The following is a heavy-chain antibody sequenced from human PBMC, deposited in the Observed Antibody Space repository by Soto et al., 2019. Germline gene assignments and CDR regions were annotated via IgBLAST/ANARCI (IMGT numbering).Heavy chain of an antibody. CDR1: GYSFTGYS. CDR3: AREYCTDSGCSPFFDY. V-gene: IGHV1-2*02. CDR2: INGYSGGT. J-gene: IGHJ4*02. Sequence: QVQLVQSGAEVKKPGASVKVSCKASGYSFTGYSMHWVRQAPGQGLEWMGWINGYSGGTKYAQKFQGRVTMTRETSIITAYMELSRLTSDDTAVYYCAREYCTDSGCSPFFDYWGQGTLVTVSS. D-gene: IGHD2-15*01.